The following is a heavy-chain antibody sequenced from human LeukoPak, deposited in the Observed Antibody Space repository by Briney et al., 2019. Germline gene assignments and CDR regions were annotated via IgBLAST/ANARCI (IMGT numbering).Heavy chain of an antibody. CDR2: ISGSGGST. Sequence: GGSLSLSCAASRFTFSNFSMSWVRQAPGKGLESVSAISGSGGSTYYADSVKGRFTISRDNSKNALFLQMNSLRAEDTAVYYCAKSGPYCSSTSCNYFDYWGQGTLVTVSS. D-gene: IGHD2-2*01. J-gene: IGHJ4*02. CDR3: AKSGPYCSSTSCNYFDY. V-gene: IGHV3-23*01. CDR1: RFTFSNFS.